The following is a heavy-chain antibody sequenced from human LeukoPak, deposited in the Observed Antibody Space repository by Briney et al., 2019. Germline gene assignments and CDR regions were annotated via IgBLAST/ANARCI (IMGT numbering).Heavy chain of an antibody. CDR2: FRGSGGST. J-gene: IGHJ4*02. D-gene: IGHD6-19*01. CDR3: AGRIAVAGTLQY. Sequence: GGSLRLSCVASGFTFSNYAMSWVPQAPGKGLEWVSVFRGSGGSTDYADSVKGRFTISTNTSKNTLYLEMNSLRVEDTAVYYCAGRIAVAGTLQYWGQGTLVTVSS. CDR1: GFTFSNYA. V-gene: IGHV3-23*01.